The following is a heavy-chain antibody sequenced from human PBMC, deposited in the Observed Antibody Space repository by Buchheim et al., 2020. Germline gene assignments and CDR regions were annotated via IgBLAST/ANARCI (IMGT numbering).Heavy chain of an antibody. CDR2: ISGSGGST. J-gene: IGHJ6*02. Sequence: EVQLLESGGGLVQPGGSLRLSCAASGFTFSSYAMSWVRQAPGKGLEWVSAISGSGGSTYYADSVKGRFTLSRDNSKNTLYLQMNSLRAEDTAVYYCAKDLGGFTASYYYYGMDVWGQGTT. CDR3: AKDLGGFTASYYYYGMDV. D-gene: IGHD3-3*01. V-gene: IGHV3-23*01. CDR1: GFTFSSYA.